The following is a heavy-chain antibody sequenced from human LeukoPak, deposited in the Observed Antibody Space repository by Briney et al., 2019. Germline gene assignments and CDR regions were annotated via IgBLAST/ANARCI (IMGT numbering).Heavy chain of an antibody. CDR1: GFTFDDYG. Sequence: PGGSLRLSCAASGFTFDDYGMSWVRQAPGKGLEWVSYISSSGSTIYYADSVKGRFTISRDNSKNTLYLQMNSLRAEDTAVYYCARVIRSAKYQLVGVVGAGFDYWGQGTLVTVSS. J-gene: IGHJ4*02. D-gene: IGHD2-2*01. CDR2: ISSSGSTI. CDR3: ARVIRSAKYQLVGVVGAGFDY. V-gene: IGHV3-48*01.